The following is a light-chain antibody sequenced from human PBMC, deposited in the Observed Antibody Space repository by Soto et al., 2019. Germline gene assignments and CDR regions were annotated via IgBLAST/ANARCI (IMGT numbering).Light chain of an antibody. V-gene: IGLV1-47*01. CDR1: SSNIGSNY. CDR3: AAWDDSLSVGV. J-gene: IGLJ1*01. Sequence: SVVPQPPSASGTPGERDTISCSGSSSNIGSNYVYWYQQLPGTAPKLLIYRNKQRPSGVPDRFSGSKSGTSASLAISGLRSEDEADYYCAAWDDSLSVGVFGTGSKVTVL. CDR2: RNK.